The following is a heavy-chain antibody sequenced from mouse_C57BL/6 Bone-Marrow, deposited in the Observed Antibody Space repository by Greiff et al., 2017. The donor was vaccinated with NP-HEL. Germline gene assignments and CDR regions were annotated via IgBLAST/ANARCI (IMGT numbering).Heavy chain of an antibody. CDR2: ISNGGGST. CDR1: GFTFSDYY. D-gene: IGHD2-10*01. J-gene: IGHJ2*01. CDR3: ARSYYGNYFDY. V-gene: IGHV5-12*01. Sequence: DVMLVESGGGLVQPGGSLKLSCAASGFTFSDYYMYWVRQTPEKRLEWVAYISNGGGSTYYPDTVKGRFTISRDNAKNTLYLQMSRLKSEDTAMYYCARSYYGNYFDYWGQGTTLTVSS.